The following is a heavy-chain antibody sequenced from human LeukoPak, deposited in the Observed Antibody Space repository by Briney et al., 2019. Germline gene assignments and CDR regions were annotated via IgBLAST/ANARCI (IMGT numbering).Heavy chain of an antibody. J-gene: IGHJ4*02. D-gene: IGHD2-15*01. CDR1: GFTFDDYA. Sequence: GGSLRLSCAASGFTFDDYAMHWVRKAPGKGLEWVSGISWNSGSIGYADSVKGRFTISRDNAKNSLYLQMNSLRAEDTALYYCAKSQCSGGSCSEGNFDYWGRGTLVTVSS. CDR2: ISWNSGSI. V-gene: IGHV3-9*01. CDR3: AKSQCSGGSCSEGNFDY.